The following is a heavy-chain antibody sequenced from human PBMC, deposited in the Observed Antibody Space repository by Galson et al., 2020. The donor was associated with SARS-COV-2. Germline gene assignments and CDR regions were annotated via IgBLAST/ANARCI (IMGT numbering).Heavy chain of an antibody. CDR1: GGSIRKRDYY. J-gene: IGHJ6*02. Sequence: SETLSLTCTVSGGSIRKRDYYWGWIRQPPGKGLEWIASIYFSGSIYYNPSLKSRVTISVDTSKNQFSLNLSSVTAADTAVYYCARHYRDGSGSYGGGYGMDVWGQGTTVTVS. CDR3: ARHYRDGSGSYGGGYGMDV. V-gene: IGHV4-39*01. CDR2: IYFSGSI. D-gene: IGHD3-10*01.